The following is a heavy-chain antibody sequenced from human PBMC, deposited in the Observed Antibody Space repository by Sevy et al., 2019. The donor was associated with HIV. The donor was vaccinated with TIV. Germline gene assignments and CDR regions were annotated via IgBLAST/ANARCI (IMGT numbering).Heavy chain of an antibody. CDR2: ISHDGRNHK. J-gene: IGHJ4*02. CDR1: GFTFGEYG. CDR3: ARDRGEILRSAFKS. V-gene: IGHV3-33*08. D-gene: IGHD3-10*01. Sequence: GGSLRLSCAASGFTFGEYGMHWVRQAPGKRLEWVAVISHDGRNHKYNADFVKGRFTISRDNSKNMVYLQMNSLRVEDTAIYYCARDRGEILRSAFKSWGQGTLVTVSS.